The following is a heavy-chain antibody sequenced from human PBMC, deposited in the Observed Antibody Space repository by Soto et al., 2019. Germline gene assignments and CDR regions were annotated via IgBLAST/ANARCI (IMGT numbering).Heavy chain of an antibody. J-gene: IGHJ4*02. V-gene: IGHV3-23*01. CDR3: AKGVRFSSGYYFDY. D-gene: IGHD3-22*01. CDR2: ISGSGGST. Sequence: EVQLLESGGGLVQPGGSLRLSCAASGFTFSSYAMSWVRQAPGKGLEWVSAISGSGGSTYYADSVKGRFTISRDTSKNTLHRQRNSLRAEDTAVYYCAKGVRFSSGYYFDYWGQGTLVTVSS. CDR1: GFTFSSYA.